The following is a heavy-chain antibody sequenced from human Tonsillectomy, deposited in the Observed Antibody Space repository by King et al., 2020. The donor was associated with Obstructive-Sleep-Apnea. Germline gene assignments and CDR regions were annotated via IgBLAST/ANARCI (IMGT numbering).Heavy chain of an antibody. J-gene: IGHJ4*02. D-gene: IGHD1-26*01. CDR3: ARDPPSMDKNSGSYYGYFDY. CDR2: ISSSSSYI. Sequence: VQLVESGGGLVKPGGSLRLSCAASGFTFSSYSMNWVRQAPGKGLEWVSSISSSSSYIYYADSVKGRFTISRDNAKNSLYLQMNSLRAEDTAVYYCARDPPSMDKNSGSYYGYFDYWGQGTLVTVSS. CDR1: GFTFSSYS. V-gene: IGHV3-21*01.